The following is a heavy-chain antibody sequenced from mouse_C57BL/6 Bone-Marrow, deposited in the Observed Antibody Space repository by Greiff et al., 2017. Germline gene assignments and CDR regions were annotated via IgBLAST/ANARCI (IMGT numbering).Heavy chain of an antibody. CDR3: ARSSNWDEAY. V-gene: IGHV1-81*01. CDR1: GYTFTSYG. J-gene: IGHJ3*01. Sequence: QVQLKQSGAELARPGASVKLSCKASGYTFTSYGISWVKQRTGQGLEWIGEIYPRSGNTYYNEKFKGKATLTADKSSSTAYMELRSLTSEDSAVYFCARSSNWDEAYWGQGTLVTVSA. D-gene: IGHD4-1*01. CDR2: IYPRSGNT.